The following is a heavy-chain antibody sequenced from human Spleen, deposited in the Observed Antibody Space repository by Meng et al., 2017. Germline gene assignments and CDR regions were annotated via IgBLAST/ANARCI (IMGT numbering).Heavy chain of an antibody. J-gene: IGHJ6*02. CDR1: GFIVSSNY. Sequence: GESLKISCAASGFIVSSNYMYWVRQAPGKGLEWVSVLYSGGITYYADSVKGRFTISRHNSKNALYLQMNNLRTDDTAVYYCAREYYYDSSGYYYADFYYYYGMDVWGQGTTVTVSS. V-gene: IGHV3-53*04. D-gene: IGHD3-22*01. CDR2: LYSGGIT. CDR3: AREYYYDSSGYYYADFYYYYGMDV.